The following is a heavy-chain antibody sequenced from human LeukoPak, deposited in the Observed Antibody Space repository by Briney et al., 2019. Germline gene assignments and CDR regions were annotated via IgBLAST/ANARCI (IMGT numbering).Heavy chain of an antibody. D-gene: IGHD3-22*01. CDR2: IYHSGST. Sequence: SETLSLTCAVSGGSISSSNWWSWVRQPPGKGLEWIGEIYHSGSTNYNPSLKSRVTISVDKSKNQFSLKLSSVTAADTAVYYCARGGTYDSSGHDAFDIWGQGTMVTVSS. V-gene: IGHV4-4*02. CDR3: ARGGTYDSSGHDAFDI. J-gene: IGHJ3*02. CDR1: GGSISSSNW.